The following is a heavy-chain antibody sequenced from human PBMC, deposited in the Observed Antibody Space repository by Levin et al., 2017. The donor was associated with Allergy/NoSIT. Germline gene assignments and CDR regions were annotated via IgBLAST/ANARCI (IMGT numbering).Heavy chain of an antibody. CDR1: GGSISSYY. CDR2: IYHSGST. J-gene: IGHJ6*02. V-gene: IGHV4-59*12. CDR3: ASSGITAMIYYYNGLDV. Sequence: SETLSLTCTVSGGSISSYYWSWIRQPPGKGLDWIGYIYHSGSTISSPSLKSRVTISIDTSRNQFSLRLRSVAAADTAVYYCASSGITAMIYYYNGLDVWGQGTTVTVSS. D-gene: IGHD5-18*01.